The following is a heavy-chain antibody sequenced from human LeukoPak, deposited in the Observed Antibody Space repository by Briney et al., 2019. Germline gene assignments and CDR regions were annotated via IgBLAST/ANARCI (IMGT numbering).Heavy chain of an antibody. CDR1: GFTFSSYG. D-gene: IGHD3-10*01. CDR2: ISYDGSNK. V-gene: IGHV3-30*18. Sequence: GGSLRLSCAASGFTFSSYGMHWVRQAPGKGLEWVAVISYDGSNKYYAGSVKGRFTISRDNSKNTLYLQMNSLRAEDTAVYYCAKERRRTMDYWGQGTLVTVSS. J-gene: IGHJ4*02. CDR3: AKERRRTMDY.